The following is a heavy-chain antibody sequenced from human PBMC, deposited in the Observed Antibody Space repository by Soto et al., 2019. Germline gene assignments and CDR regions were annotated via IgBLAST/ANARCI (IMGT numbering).Heavy chain of an antibody. D-gene: IGHD3-16*01. CDR2: IYYSGST. V-gene: IGHV4-39*01. Sequence: SETLSLTCTVSGGSISSSSYYWGWIRQPPGKGLEWIGSIYYSGSTYYNPSLKSRVTISVDTSKNQFSLKLSSVTAADTAVYYCARHVSGWGGGSEIPDFYMDVWGKGTTVTVSS. CDR1: GGSISSSSYY. CDR3: ARHVSGWGGGSEIPDFYMDV. J-gene: IGHJ6*03.